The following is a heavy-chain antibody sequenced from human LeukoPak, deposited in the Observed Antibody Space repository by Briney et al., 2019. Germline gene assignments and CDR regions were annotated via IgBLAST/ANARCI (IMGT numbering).Heavy chain of an antibody. CDR3: TTAKNDY. CDR1: GFTFSDYY. V-gene: IGHV3-11*01. Sequence: GGSLRLSCAVSGFTFSDYYMSWIRQAPGKGLEWVSYISSGGSTISHADSVKGRFTISRDNARNSLLLQMNSLRVEDTAVYYCTTAKNDYWGQGTLVTVSS. CDR2: ISSGGSTI. J-gene: IGHJ4*02.